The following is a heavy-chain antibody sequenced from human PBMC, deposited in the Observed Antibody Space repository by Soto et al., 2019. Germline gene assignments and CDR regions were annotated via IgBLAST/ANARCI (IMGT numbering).Heavy chain of an antibody. CDR1: GGSISSGGYS. J-gene: IGHJ5*02. V-gene: IGHV4-30-2*01. CDR3: RRHPTSLAQRTSDP. CDR2: IYHSGST. D-gene: IGHD2-21*01. Sequence: PSETLSLTCAVSGGSISSGGYSWSWIRQPPGKGLEWIGYIYHSGSTYYNPSLKSRVTISVDRSKNQFSLKLSSVTAADTAVYYRRRHPTSLAQRTSDP.